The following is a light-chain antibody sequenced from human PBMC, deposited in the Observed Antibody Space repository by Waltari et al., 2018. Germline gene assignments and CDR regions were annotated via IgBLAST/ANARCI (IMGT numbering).Light chain of an antibody. CDR1: QSGSRT. V-gene: IGKV3-20*01. Sequence: EIVLTQSPGTLFLSHGEGATLSCRASQSGSRTLAWYQQKPGKAPRLLIYGASGRATGIPDRFSGSGSGTDFSLTISRLEPDDSAVYFCQHYVSLPATFGQGTKVEIK. CDR3: QHYVSLPAT. J-gene: IGKJ1*01. CDR2: GAS.